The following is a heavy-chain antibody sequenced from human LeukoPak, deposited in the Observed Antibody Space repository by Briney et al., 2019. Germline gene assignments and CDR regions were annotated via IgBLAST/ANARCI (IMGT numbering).Heavy chain of an antibody. V-gene: IGHV1-18*01. CDR2: ISAYNGNT. CDR1: GYTFTSYG. D-gene: IGHD2-15*01. CDR3: ARDRGYCSGGSCYQGGSGY. Sequence: ASVKVSCKASGYTFTSYGISWVRQAPGQGLEWMGWISAYNGNTNYAQKLQGRVTMTTDTSTSTAYMELRSLRSDDTAVYYCARDRGYCSGGSCYQGGSGYWGQGTLVTVSS. J-gene: IGHJ4*02.